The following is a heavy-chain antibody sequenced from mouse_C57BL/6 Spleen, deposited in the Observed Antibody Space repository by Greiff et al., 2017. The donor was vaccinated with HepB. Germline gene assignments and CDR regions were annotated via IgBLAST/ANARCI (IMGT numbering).Heavy chain of an antibody. J-gene: IGHJ3*01. D-gene: IGHD2-3*01. CDR2: ISSGGDYI. Sequence: EVQGVESGEGLVKPGGSLKLSCAASGFTFSSYAMSWVRQTPEKRLEWVAYISSGGDYIYYADTVKGRFTISRDNARNTLYLQMSSLKSEDTAMYYCTRSDGYPAWFAYWGQGTLVTVSA. CDR3: TRSDGYPAWFAY. CDR1: GFTFSSYA. V-gene: IGHV5-9-1*02.